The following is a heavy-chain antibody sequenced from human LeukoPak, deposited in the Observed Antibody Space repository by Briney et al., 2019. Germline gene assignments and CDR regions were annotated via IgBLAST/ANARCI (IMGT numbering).Heavy chain of an antibody. D-gene: IGHD1-1*01. CDR3: ASYASGYNWLRV. CDR1: APTFTTYY. Sequence: ASVKVSCKASAPTFTTYYIHWVRQAPGQGLEWMGWIHPGTGDTNYAQKFQARVTVTRHTSIATAYMDLIRLTSDDTAVYYCASYASGYNWLRVWGQGTLVTVSS. V-gene: IGHV1-2*02. J-gene: IGHJ4*02. CDR2: IHPGTGDT.